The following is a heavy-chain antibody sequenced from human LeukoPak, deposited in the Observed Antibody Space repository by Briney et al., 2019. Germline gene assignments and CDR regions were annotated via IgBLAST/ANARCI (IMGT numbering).Heavy chain of an antibody. J-gene: IGHJ4*02. CDR2: INAGSGDT. D-gene: IGHD1-1*01. CDR1: GYTFSGYF. V-gene: IGHV1-2*06. CDR3: ARDLSSTPNWELDH. Sequence: ASVKVSCKASGYTFSGYFVHWVRQAPGQGLEWMGRINAGSGDTEFVQKFQGRVTMTRDTFVSTAYMEVSGLTSDDTAMYYCARDLSSTPNWELDHWGQGTLVTVSS.